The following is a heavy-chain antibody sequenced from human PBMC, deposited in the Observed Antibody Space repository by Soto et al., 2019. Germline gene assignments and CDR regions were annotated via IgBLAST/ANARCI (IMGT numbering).Heavy chain of an antibody. CDR1: ANSDNNGGYF. CDR2: IYFTGST. J-gene: IGHJ5*02. D-gene: IGHD5-12*01. V-gene: IGHV4-30-4*01. CDR3: ARGAGVDVVAAFMRELDP. Sequence: SETLSLPGPVSANSDNNGGYFWKWIQHLRGKGLEWLGYIYFTGSTCYSPSLKSRLHISMDKSKNYFSLEMSSVTVADTAVYVCARGAGVDVVAAFMRELDPWGPGLLVAVSS.